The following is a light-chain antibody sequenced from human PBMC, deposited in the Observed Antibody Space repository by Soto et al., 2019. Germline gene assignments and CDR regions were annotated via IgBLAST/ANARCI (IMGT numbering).Light chain of an antibody. CDR1: SSDVGSYNY. CDR3: CSYAGSYTHYV. J-gene: IGLJ1*01. CDR2: DVS. V-gene: IGLV2-11*01. Sequence: QSVLTQPRSVSGSPGQSVTISCTGTSSDVGSYNYVSWYQQHPGKAPKLMIYDVSKRPSGVPDRFSGSKSGNTASLTISGLQAEDEADYYCCSYAGSYTHYVFVTGTKLTVL.